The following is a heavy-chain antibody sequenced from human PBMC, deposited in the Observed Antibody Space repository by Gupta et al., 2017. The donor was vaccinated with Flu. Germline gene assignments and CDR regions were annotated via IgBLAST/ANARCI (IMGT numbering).Heavy chain of an antibody. CDR3: ARDRGDLVKGYYYYYRDV. J-gene: IGHJ6*03. V-gene: IGHV3-11*01. D-gene: IGHD2-15*01. CDR2: MSSTSKNV. CDR1: GFTFSDYF. Sequence: QVPLVESGRDSVKPGGSLGLSCVGSGFTFSDYFMTWIREAPGQGLVWVAYMSSTSKNVYYADSGKGRFVGARDNAKNAVFLHMHSLRAEDTANYYCARDRGDLVKGYYYYYRDVWGKGAAVTVSS.